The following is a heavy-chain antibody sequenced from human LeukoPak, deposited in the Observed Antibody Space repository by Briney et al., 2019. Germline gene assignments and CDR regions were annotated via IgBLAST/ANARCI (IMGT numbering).Heavy chain of an antibody. V-gene: IGHV1-46*01. CDR3: ATDHSMANTAWWFDP. J-gene: IGHJ5*02. Sequence: ASMKVSCKASGYTITNNYMHWVRQAPGQGLEWMGVINPSGTGTSYAQKFQGRITMSRDTSTSTVYMELSSLRSEDTAFYYCATDHSMANTAWWFDPWGQGTLVTVSS. CDR2: INPSGTGT. D-gene: IGHD5-24*01. CDR1: GYTITNNY.